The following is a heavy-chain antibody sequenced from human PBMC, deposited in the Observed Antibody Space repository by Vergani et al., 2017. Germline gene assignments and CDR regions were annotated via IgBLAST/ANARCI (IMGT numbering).Heavy chain of an antibody. CDR2: IHHSEKT. J-gene: IGHJ5*02. CDR3: ASDTHSGQRADR. D-gene: IGHD6-19*01. Sequence: QVQLQKSGPGLVKSSETLSLTCSVSFDSIRNLSCNWIRQPPGKVLEWIGSIHHSEKTNYNPSLKTRVTISVYTSKNQFSLTLTSVTAADTSVYYCASDTHSGQRADRWGQGSLVTVTS. CDR1: FDSIRNLS. V-gene: IGHV4-59*11.